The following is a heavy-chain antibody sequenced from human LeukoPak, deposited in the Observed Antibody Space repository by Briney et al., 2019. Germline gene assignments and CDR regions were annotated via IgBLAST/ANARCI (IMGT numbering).Heavy chain of an antibody. D-gene: IGHD3-10*01. CDR2: IYHSGST. Sequence: SETLSLTCAVAGYSISSGYSWGWIRQPPGKGLEWIGYIYHSGSTYYNPSLKSRVTISVDTSKNQFSLKLSSVTAADTAVYYCARTNYYGSGNYAKFDYWGQGTLVTVSS. CDR3: ARTNYYGSGNYAKFDY. J-gene: IGHJ4*02. CDR1: GYSISSGYS. V-gene: IGHV4-38-2*01.